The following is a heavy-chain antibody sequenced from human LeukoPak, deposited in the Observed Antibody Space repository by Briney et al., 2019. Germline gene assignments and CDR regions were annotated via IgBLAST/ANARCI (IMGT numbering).Heavy chain of an antibody. V-gene: IGHV5-51*01. CDR3: ARRRNMVRGVTSFYWFDP. CDR1: GYSFTSYW. Sequence: PGESLKISCKGSGYSFTSYWIGWVRQMPGKGLEWMGIIYPGDSDTRYSPSFQGQVTISADKSISTAYLQWSSLKASDTAMYYCARRRNMVRGVTSFYWFDPWGQGTLVTVSS. D-gene: IGHD3-10*01. CDR2: IYPGDSDT. J-gene: IGHJ5*02.